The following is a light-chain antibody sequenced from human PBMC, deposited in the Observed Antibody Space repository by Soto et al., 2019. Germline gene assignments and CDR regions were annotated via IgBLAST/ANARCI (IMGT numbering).Light chain of an antibody. CDR3: QQYGDPPYT. CDR1: QNIYSNY. Sequence: IVVTQSPGSLSLSPGEGASLSCRTRQNIYSNYLAWYQHKPGRSPRLLIYHSSTRAAGTPDRFSGSGSGTDFALTISRLEPEDFVVYYCQQYGDPPYTFGQGTRVEIK. V-gene: IGKV3-20*01. CDR2: HSS. J-gene: IGKJ2*01.